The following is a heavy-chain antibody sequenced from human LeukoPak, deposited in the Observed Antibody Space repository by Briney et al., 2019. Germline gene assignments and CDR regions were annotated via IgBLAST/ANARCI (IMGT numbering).Heavy chain of an antibody. CDR3: AKGRSVAVAAIAGGFDP. CDR2: ISDSGGYT. CDR1: GFTFSIYA. Sequence: GGSLRLSRAASGFTFSIYAMSWVRQAPGKGLEWVSAISDSGGYTYSADSVKGRFTISRDNSKNTLYLQMKSLRAEDTAVYYCAKGRSVAVAAIAGGFDPWGQGTLVTVFS. V-gene: IGHV3-23*01. J-gene: IGHJ5*02. D-gene: IGHD6-19*01.